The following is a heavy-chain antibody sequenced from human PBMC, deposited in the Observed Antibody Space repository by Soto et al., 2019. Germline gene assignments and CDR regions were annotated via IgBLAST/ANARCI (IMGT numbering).Heavy chain of an antibody. V-gene: IGHV1-69*13. D-gene: IGHD3-22*01. CDR2: IIPMFGTA. J-gene: IGHJ4*02. Sequence: ASVQVSCKTSGGTFSIYAISWVRQAPGQGLEWMGGIIPMFGTANYAQKFQGRVTITADESTSTAYMELSSLRSEDTAVYYCASSRANYYDSRGYYYSTFDYWGQGTLVTVSS. CDR3: ASSRANYYDSRGYYYSTFDY. CDR1: GGTFSIYA.